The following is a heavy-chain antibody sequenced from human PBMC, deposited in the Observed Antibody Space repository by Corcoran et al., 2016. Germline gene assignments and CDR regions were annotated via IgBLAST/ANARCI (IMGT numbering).Heavy chain of an antibody. Sequence: EVQLVESGGGLVKPGGSLRLSCAASGFTFSSYSMNWVRQAPGKGLEWVSSISSSSSYIYYADSVKGRFTISRDNAKNSLYLQMNSLRAEDTAGYYWAREGRDPTSNGYFDLWGRGTLVTVSS. CDR1: GFTFSSYS. CDR2: ISSSSSYI. V-gene: IGHV3-21*01. CDR3: AREGRDPTSNGYFDL. J-gene: IGHJ2*01. D-gene: IGHD2-21*02.